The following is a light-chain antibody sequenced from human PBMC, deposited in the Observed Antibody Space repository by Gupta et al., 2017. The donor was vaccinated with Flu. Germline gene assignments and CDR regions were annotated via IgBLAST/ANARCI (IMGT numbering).Light chain of an antibody. CDR2: KAD. J-gene: IGLJ3*02. CDR3: VPYAGSDNWV. Sequence: VTVTCGLATGSVATTHYPSWYQQNPGKTPSPLIFKADMRCSGVPDRFSGSMLGSKAALTVTGAQAEDEADYYCVPYAGSDNWVFGGGTKLTVL. V-gene: IGLV8-61*01. CDR1: TGSVATTHY.